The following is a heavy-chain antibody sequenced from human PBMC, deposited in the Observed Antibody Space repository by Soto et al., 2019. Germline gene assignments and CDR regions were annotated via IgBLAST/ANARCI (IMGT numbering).Heavy chain of an antibody. CDR3: ARWYYGKNWFDP. J-gene: IGHJ5*02. V-gene: IGHV1-46*01. CDR2: INPSGGST. D-gene: IGHD3-10*01. Sequence: ASVKVSCKASGYTFTSYYMHWVRQAPGQGLEWMGIINPSGGSTSYAQKFQGRVTMTRDTSTSTAYMELRSLRSDDTAVYYCARWYYGKNWFDPWGQGTLVTVS. CDR1: GYTFTSYY.